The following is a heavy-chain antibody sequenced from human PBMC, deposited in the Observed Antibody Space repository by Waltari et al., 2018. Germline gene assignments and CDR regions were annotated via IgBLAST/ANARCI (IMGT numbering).Heavy chain of an antibody. CDR1: GFTFSSYG. D-gene: IGHD2-15*01. J-gene: IGHJ5*02. CDR3: AKRNGYCSGGSCLNWFDP. V-gene: IGHV3-30*02. Sequence: QVQLVESGGGVVQPGGSLRLSCAASGFTFSSYGMHGVRQAPGKGLEWVAFIRYDGSNKYYADSVKGRFTISRDNSKNTLYLQMNSLRAEDTAVYYCAKRNGYCSGGSCLNWFDPWGQGTLVTVSS. CDR2: IRYDGSNK.